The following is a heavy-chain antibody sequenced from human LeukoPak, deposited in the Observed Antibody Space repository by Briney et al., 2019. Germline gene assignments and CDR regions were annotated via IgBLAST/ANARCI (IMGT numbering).Heavy chain of an antibody. D-gene: IGHD1-7*01. Sequence: GGSLRLSCAASGLSISNYWMSWVRQTPGKGLEWVANIKQDRSETNYVESVKGRFTISRDNAKNSLYLQMNSLTDDDTAVYYCARGGWNSDYRGQGTLVTVSS. V-gene: IGHV3-7*01. CDR1: GLSISNYW. CDR2: IKQDRSET. J-gene: IGHJ4*02. CDR3: ARGGWNSDY.